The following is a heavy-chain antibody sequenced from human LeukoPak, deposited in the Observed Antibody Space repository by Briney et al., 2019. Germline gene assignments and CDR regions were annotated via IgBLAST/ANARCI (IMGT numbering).Heavy chain of an antibody. D-gene: IGHD4-17*01. V-gene: IGHV4-59*11. CDR3: ARDLVTVTKGFDI. Sequence: PSETLSLTCAVSDDSFSSHYWTWIRQPPGKGLEWIGYISYIGSTNYNPSLKSRVTISIDTSKNQFSLKLSSVTAADTAVYYCARDLVTVTKGFDIWGQGTMVSVSS. CDR1: DDSFSSHY. CDR2: ISYIGST. J-gene: IGHJ3*02.